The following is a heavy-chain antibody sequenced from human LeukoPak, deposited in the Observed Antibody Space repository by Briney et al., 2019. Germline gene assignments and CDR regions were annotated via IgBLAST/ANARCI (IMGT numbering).Heavy chain of an antibody. CDR2: IRYDGNDE. CDR1: GFTFSRYG. V-gene: IGHV3-30*02. D-gene: IGHD1-26*01. Sequence: GGSLRLSCAASGFTFSRYGMHWVRQAPGKGLEWVAFIRYDGNDEYYADSVKGRFTISRDNAKNSLYLQMNSLRAEDTAVYYCAREGGVGATDYWGQGTLVTVSS. CDR3: AREGGVGATDY. J-gene: IGHJ4*02.